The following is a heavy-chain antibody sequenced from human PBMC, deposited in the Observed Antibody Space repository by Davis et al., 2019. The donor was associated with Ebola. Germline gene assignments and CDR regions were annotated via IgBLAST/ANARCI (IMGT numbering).Heavy chain of an antibody. CDR1: GYTFTSYY. D-gene: IGHD6-13*01. CDR2: INPNSGGT. Sequence: ASVKVSCKASGYTFTSYYMHWVRQAPGQGLEWMGWINPNSGGTNYAQKFQGWVTMTRDTSISTAYMELSSLRSEDTAVYYCAREAGSSWYVLGYYYYYGMDVWGQGTTVTVSS. CDR3: AREAGSSWYVLGYYYYYGMDV. V-gene: IGHV1-2*04. J-gene: IGHJ6*02.